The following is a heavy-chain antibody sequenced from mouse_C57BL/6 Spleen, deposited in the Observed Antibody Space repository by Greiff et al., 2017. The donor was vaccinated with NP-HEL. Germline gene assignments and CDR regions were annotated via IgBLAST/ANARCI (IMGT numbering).Heavy chain of an antibody. J-gene: IGHJ2*01. CDR2: INPSTGGT. V-gene: IGHV1-42*01. D-gene: IGHD2-2*01. CDR3: ARWAYGYDGVY. Sequence: EVQLQQSGPELVKPGASVKISCKASGYSFTGYYMNWVKQSPEKGLEWIGEINPSTGGTTYNQKFKAKATLTVDKSSSTAYMQLKSLTSEDSAVYYCARWAYGYDGVYGGKGTTLTVSS. CDR1: GYSFTGYY.